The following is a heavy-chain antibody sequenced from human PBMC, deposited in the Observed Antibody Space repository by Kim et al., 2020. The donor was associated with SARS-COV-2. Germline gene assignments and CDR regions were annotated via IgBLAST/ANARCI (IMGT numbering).Heavy chain of an antibody. J-gene: IGHJ3*02. CDR3: ARDRLWYDWFSSHAFDI. Sequence: SETLSLTCTVSGGSISSSSYYWGWIRQPPGKGLEWIGSIYYSGSTYYNPSLKSRVTISVDTSKNQFSLKLSSVTAADTAVYYCARDRLWYDWFSSHAFDIWGQGTMVTVSS. V-gene: IGHV4-39*07. D-gene: IGHD3-9*01. CDR2: IYYSGST. CDR1: GGSISSSSYY.